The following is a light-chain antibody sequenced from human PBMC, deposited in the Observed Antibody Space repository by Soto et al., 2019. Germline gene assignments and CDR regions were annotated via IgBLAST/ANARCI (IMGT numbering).Light chain of an antibody. V-gene: IGKV3-11*01. CDR3: QQRSNWPLFT. CDR1: QSVDSY. J-gene: IGKJ5*01. CDR2: DAS. Sequence: ESLLTQSPATLSLSPGERATLSCRASQSVDSYLVWYQQKPGQAPRLLIYDASNRATGIPARFSGSGSGTDFTLTISSLEPEDFAVYYCQQRSNWPLFTFGQGTRLEIK.